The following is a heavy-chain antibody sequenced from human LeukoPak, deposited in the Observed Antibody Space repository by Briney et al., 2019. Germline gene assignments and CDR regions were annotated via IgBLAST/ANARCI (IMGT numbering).Heavy chain of an antibody. Sequence: SETLSLTCTVSGGSVTSSNYYWGWIRQPPGKGLEWIGSIHYSGNTYYNPSLKSRVTISVDTSKSQFSLKLNSVTAADTAVYYCARHSAAVGSGSPNRPFDYWGQGTLVPVSS. CDR3: ARHSAAVGSGSPNRPFDY. V-gene: IGHV4-39*01. D-gene: IGHD3-10*01. CDR1: GGSVTSSNYY. CDR2: IHYSGNT. J-gene: IGHJ4*02.